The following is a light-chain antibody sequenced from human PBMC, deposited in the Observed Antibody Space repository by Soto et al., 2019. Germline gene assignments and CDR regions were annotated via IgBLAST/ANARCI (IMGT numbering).Light chain of an antibody. Sequence: EMKHHPSHLSPSVYDRDTITCRDSKSISTWLAWYQQTPRKAPEFLIYEASKLESRVPSRFSGSESGTEFTRTIYCLQPDDFATDYCQQYNSDWRPFG. CDR3: QQYNSDWRP. CDR2: EAS. J-gene: IGKJ5*01. CDR1: KSISTW. V-gene: IGKV1-5*01.